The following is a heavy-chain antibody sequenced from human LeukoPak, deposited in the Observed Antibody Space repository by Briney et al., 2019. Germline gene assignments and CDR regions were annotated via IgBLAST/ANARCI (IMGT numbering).Heavy chain of an antibody. Sequence: GGSLRLSCAASGFTFSSYSMNWVRQAPGKGLEWVSSISSSSSYIYYADSVKGRFTISRDNSKNTLYLQMNSLRADDTAIYYCARNQQLGGHSYYYYGMDVWGQGTTVTVSS. J-gene: IGHJ6*02. CDR2: ISSSSSYI. CDR3: ARNQQLGGHSYYYYGMDV. CDR1: GFTFSSYS. D-gene: IGHD3-16*01. V-gene: IGHV3-21*04.